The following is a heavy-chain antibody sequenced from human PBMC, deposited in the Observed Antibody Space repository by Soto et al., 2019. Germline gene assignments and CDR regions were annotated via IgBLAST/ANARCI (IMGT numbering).Heavy chain of an antibody. J-gene: IGHJ4*02. Sequence: QVQLVQSGAEVKKPGASVKVSCKASGYTFTTYDVNWMRQATGQGPEWLGWMNPYNGDTGYAQKFQGRVTLTRDTSMNTAYLEPSSLTYEDTAVYYCARNRRETGDFDYWGQGTLVTVSS. V-gene: IGHV1-8*02. CDR2: MNPYNGDT. CDR3: ARNRRETGDFDY. CDR1: GYTFTTYD. D-gene: IGHD7-27*01.